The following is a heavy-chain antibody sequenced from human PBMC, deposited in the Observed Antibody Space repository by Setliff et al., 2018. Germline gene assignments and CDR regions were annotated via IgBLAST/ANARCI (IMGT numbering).Heavy chain of an antibody. CDR3: ARAPSVELVTIRTNSWFTY. Sequence: ASVKVSCKASGYTFRNYAFAWVRQAPGQGLEWVGWISVYIGDTNYAQKFQGRVTLTTVTSTSTAYMELRSLTSDDSAFYYCARAPSVELVTIRTNSWFTYWGQGTLVTVSS. CDR2: ISVYIGDT. V-gene: IGHV1-18*01. J-gene: IGHJ4*02. D-gene: IGHD5-18*01. CDR1: GYTFRNYA.